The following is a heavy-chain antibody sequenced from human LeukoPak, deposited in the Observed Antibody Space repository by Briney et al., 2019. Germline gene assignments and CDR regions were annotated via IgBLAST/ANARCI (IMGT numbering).Heavy chain of an antibody. CDR2: IKQDGSEK. Sequence: PGGSLRLSCAASGFTFSSYWMSWVRQAPGKGLEWVANIKQDGSEKYYVDSVKGRFTISRDNAKNSLYLQMNSLRAEDTAVYYCARDLYYDSSGYVDCWGQGTLVTVSS. CDR1: GFTFSSYW. V-gene: IGHV3-7*01. CDR3: ARDLYYDSSGYVDC. D-gene: IGHD3-22*01. J-gene: IGHJ4*02.